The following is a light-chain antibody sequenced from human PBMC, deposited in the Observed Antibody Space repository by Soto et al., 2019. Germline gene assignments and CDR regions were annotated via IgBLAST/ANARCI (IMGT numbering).Light chain of an antibody. CDR1: QSVSPY. J-gene: IGKJ3*01. Sequence: EIVLTQSPGTLSLSPGERATLSCRASQSVSPYLAWYQHKPGQAPRLLIYGASSRATGIPDRFSRSGSGTDFTLTISRLGPEDFAVYFCQQYGSSPPVTFGPGTKVDIK. CDR2: GAS. V-gene: IGKV3-20*01. CDR3: QQYGSSPPVT.